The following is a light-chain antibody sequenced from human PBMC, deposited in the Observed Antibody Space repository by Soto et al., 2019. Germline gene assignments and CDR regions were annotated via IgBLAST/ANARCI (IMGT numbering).Light chain of an antibody. Sequence: EIVLTQSPGTLSLSPGVRATLSCRSSQSVSSSYLAWYQQKPGQAPRLLIYGASSRATGIPDRFSGSGSGTDFTLTISSLQSEDFAVYYCQQYNNWPPTTFGQGTKVDI. CDR3: QQYNNWPPTT. V-gene: IGKV3-20*01. J-gene: IGKJ1*01. CDR2: GAS. CDR1: QSVSSSY.